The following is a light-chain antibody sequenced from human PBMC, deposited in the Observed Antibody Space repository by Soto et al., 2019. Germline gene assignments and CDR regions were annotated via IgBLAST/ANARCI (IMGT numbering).Light chain of an antibody. CDR3: QQSYSTPFVT. J-gene: IGKJ5*01. Sequence: DIQMTQSPSSLSASVGDRVTMACRASQSISSYLNWYQQKPGKAPKLLIYAASSLQSGVPSRFSGSRSGTDFTLTISSLQPEDFATSDCQQSYSTPFVTYGQGTRLEIK. CDR1: QSISSY. V-gene: IGKV1-39*01. CDR2: AAS.